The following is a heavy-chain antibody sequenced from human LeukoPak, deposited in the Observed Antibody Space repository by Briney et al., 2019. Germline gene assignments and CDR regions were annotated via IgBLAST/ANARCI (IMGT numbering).Heavy chain of an antibody. Sequence: GESLKISCKGSGYSFISYWIGWVRQMPGKGLEWMGIIYPGDSDTRYSPSFQGQVTISADKSISTAYLQWSSLKASDTAMYYCARRGTYYYDSSGYPGAFDIWGQGTMVTVSS. CDR2: IYPGDSDT. CDR3: ARRGTYYYDSSGYPGAFDI. V-gene: IGHV5-51*01. J-gene: IGHJ3*02. CDR1: GYSFISYW. D-gene: IGHD3-22*01.